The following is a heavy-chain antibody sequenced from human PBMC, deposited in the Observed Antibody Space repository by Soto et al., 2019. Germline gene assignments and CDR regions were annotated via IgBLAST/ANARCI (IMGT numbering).Heavy chain of an antibody. CDR2: IRSKAYGGTK. Sequence: GSLTLSCTASGFTLGVYAMSWFRQAQGKGLGWVGFIRSKAYGGTKEYAASVKGRFTISRDDSKSIAYLQMNSLTTEDTAVYYCTREPPITIFGVAHSGIDVWGQGTTVTVSS. V-gene: IGHV3-49*03. CDR1: GFTLGVYA. D-gene: IGHD3-3*01. J-gene: IGHJ6*02. CDR3: TREPPITIFGVAHSGIDV.